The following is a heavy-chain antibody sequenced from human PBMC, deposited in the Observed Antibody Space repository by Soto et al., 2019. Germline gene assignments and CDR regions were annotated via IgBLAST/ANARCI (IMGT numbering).Heavy chain of an antibody. CDR1: GQSFRDYY. Sequence: QVQLQQWGAGLLKPSETLSLTCAVYGQSFRDYYWSWIRQPPGKGLDWIGEINHSGNTNYNPSLEGRVTMSRDTSKNQFSLKVNSVTAADTAVYYGVRGGGGYVYVWWSYRPFDFWGQGTLVTVSS. D-gene: IGHD3-16*02. V-gene: IGHV4-34*01. CDR2: INHSGNT. CDR3: VRGGGGYVYVWWSYRPFDF. J-gene: IGHJ4*02.